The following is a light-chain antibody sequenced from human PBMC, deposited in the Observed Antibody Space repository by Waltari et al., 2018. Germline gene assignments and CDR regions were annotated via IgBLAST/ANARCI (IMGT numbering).Light chain of an antibody. CDR1: QSISSG. J-gene: IGKJ5*01. V-gene: IGKV1-5*03. CDR2: KAS. Sequence: DIQMTQSPSTLSASVGDRVTITCRASQSISSGLAWYQQKPGKAPKLLIYKASSLESGVPSRFSGSGSGTEFTLTISSLQPDDFAIYYCQQYNSYSITFGQGTRLEIK. CDR3: QQYNSYSIT.